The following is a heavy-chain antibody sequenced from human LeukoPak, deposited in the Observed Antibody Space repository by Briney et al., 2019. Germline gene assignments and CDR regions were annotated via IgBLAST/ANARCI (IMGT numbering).Heavy chain of an antibody. D-gene: IGHD5-12*01. CDR3: ARIVAGYYYYYYMDA. Sequence: SETLSLTCAVYGGSFSGYYWSWIRQPPGKGLEWIGEINHSGSTNYNPSLKSRVTISVDTSKNQFSLKLSSVTAADTAVYYCARIVAGYYYYYYMDAWGKGTTVTVSS. CDR2: INHSGST. CDR1: GGSFSGYY. J-gene: IGHJ6*03. V-gene: IGHV4-34*01.